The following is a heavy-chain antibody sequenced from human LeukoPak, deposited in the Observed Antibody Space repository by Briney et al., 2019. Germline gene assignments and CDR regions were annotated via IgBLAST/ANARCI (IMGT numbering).Heavy chain of an antibody. CDR1: GGSFSGYY. CDR3: ASSAVGSGSYGD. V-gene: IGHV4-34*01. Sequence: SETLSLTCAVYGGSFSGYYWSWIRQPPGKGLEWIGEINHSGSTNYNPSLKSRVTISVDTSKNQFSLKLSSATAADTAVYYCASSAVGSGSYGDWGQGTLVTVSS. D-gene: IGHD1-26*01. CDR2: INHSGST. J-gene: IGHJ4*02.